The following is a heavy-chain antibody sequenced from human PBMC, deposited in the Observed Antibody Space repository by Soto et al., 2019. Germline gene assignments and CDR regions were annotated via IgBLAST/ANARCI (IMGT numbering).Heavy chain of an antibody. CDR1: GYTFTSYG. CDR3: AVSRVTTTYYYYYGMDV. J-gene: IGHJ6*02. V-gene: IGHV1-18*01. Sequence: GASVKVSCKASGYTFTSYGISWVRQAPGQGLEWMGWISAYNGNTNYAQKLQGRVTMTTDTSTSTAYMELRSLRSDDTAVYYCAVSRVTTTYYYYYGMDVWGQGTTVTVSS. CDR2: ISAYNGNT. D-gene: IGHD3-22*01.